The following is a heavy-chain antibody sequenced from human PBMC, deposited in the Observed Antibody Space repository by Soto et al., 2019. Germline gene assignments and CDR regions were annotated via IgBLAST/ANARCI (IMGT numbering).Heavy chain of an antibody. CDR2: INHSGST. V-gene: IGHV4-34*01. CDR1: GGSFSGYY. CDR3: AIGMGEGEQFYLFAY. D-gene: IGHD1-26*01. Sequence: SETLSLTCAVYGGSFSGYYWCWIRQRPGKGLEWIGEINHSGSTNYNPSLKSRVTISVDTSKNQFSLKLSSVTAADTAVYYCAIGMGEGEQFYLFAYGGRGALVTVSS. J-gene: IGHJ4*02.